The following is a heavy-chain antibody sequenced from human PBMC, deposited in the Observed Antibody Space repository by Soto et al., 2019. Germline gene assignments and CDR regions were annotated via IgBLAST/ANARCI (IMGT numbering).Heavy chain of an antibody. D-gene: IGHD2-2*03. CDR3: AREPGGYSAYYFYYGMDV. V-gene: IGHV1-69*12. J-gene: IGHJ6*02. CDR1: GGTFSSYA. Sequence: QVQLVQSGAEVKKPGSSVKVSCKASGGTFSSYAISWVRQATGQGLEWMGGIIPIFGTANYAQKVQGRVTLTADDSTSTADMEPRSLRSEDTAAYYCAREPGGYSAYYFYYGMDVWGQGTTVTVSS. CDR2: IIPIFGTA.